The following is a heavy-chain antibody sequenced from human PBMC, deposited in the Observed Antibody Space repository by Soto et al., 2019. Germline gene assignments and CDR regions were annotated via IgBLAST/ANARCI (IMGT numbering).Heavy chain of an antibody. Sequence: SETLSLTCTVSGGSISSGGYYWSWIRQHPGKGLEWIGDINHSGSTNYNPSLQSRVTISVDTSKNQFSLKLSSVTAADTAVYYCARVMATRGSLPYYYYGMDVWGQGTTVTVSS. V-gene: IGHV4-31*03. CDR2: INHSGST. CDR1: GGSISSGGYY. CDR3: ARVMATRGSLPYYYYGMDV. J-gene: IGHJ6*02. D-gene: IGHD5-12*01.